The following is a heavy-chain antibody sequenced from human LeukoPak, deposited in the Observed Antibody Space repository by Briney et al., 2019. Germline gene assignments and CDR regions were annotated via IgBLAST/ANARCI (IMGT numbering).Heavy chain of an antibody. Sequence: SETLSLTCTVSGGSISSYYWSWIRQPPGKGLEWIGYIYYSGSTNYNPSLKSRVTISVDTSKDQFSLKLSSVTAADTAVYYCSRLILTGVDGRGWFDAWGQGAVVTVSS. CDR3: SRLILTGVDGRGWFDA. D-gene: IGHD3-10*01. CDR1: GGSISSYY. V-gene: IGHV4-59*08. CDR2: IYYSGST. J-gene: IGHJ5*02.